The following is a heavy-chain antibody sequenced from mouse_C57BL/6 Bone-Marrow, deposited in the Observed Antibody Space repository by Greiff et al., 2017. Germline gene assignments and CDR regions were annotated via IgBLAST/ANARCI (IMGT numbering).Heavy chain of an antibody. V-gene: IGHV1-69*01. J-gene: IGHJ2*01. CDR1: GYTFTSYW. D-gene: IGHD2-4*01. CDR2: IDPSDSYT. Sequence: VQLQQSGAELVMPGASVKLSCKASGYTFTSYWMHWVKQRPGQGLAWIGEIDPSDSYTNYNQKFKGKSTLTVDKSSSTAYMQLSILTSEDSAFYYCARDYDYGHFDYWGQGTTLTVSS. CDR3: ARDYDYGHFDY.